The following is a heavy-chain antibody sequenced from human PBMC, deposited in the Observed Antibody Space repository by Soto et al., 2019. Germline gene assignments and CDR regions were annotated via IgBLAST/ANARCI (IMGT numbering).Heavy chain of an antibody. V-gene: IGHV3-30*03. J-gene: IGHJ4*02. CDR2: ISYDGSNK. CDR3: ATAARSVTTY. Sequence: QVQLVESGGGVVQPGRSLRLSCAASGFTFSSYGMHWVRQAPGKGLEWVAVISYDGSNKYYADSVKGRFTISRDNSKNTMDLQMNGLRAEDTAVYYYATAARSVTTYWGQGTLVTVSS. CDR1: GFTFSSYG. D-gene: IGHD4-17*01.